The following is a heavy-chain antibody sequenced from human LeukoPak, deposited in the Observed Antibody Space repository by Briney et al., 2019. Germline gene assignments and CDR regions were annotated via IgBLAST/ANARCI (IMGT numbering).Heavy chain of an antibody. CDR1: GYIFTSYW. D-gene: IGHD2-8*01. J-gene: IGHJ3*02. CDR2: IYTGDSDT. Sequence: PGASLQIPCEGAGYIFTSYWIGWVRQLPGKGLEWMGIIYTGDSDTKYSPSFQGQVTISADKSISTAYLQWSSLKASDTAMYYCARPDCTNGVCYNLGAFDIWGQGTMVTVSS. V-gene: IGHV5-51*01. CDR3: ARPDCTNGVCYNLGAFDI.